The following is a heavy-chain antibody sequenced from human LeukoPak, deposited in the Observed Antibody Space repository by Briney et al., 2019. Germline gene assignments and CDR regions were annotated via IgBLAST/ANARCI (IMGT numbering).Heavy chain of an antibody. V-gene: IGHV3-23*01. D-gene: IGHD3-10*01. CDR3: AKDRVSGLGYYGSGSPRY. CDR2: ISGSGGST. Sequence: AGGSLRLSCAASGFTFSRYAMSWVRQAPGKGLEWVSAISGSGGSTYYADSVKGRFTISRDNSKNTLYLQMNSLRAEDTAVYYCAKDRVSGLGYYGSGSPRYWGQGTLVTVSS. CDR1: GFTFSRYA. J-gene: IGHJ4*02.